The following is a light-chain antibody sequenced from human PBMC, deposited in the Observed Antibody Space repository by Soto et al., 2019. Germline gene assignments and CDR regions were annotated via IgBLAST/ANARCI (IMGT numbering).Light chain of an antibody. Sequence: DIQMTQSPSSLSASVGDRVTITCRASQTISSYLNWYQQKPGKAPKFLISGASSLQSGVPSRFSGSGSGTDFTLTISSLQPVDFATYYCQQSYSSPLTFGGGTKVEIK. J-gene: IGKJ4*01. V-gene: IGKV1-39*01. CDR2: GAS. CDR1: QTISSY. CDR3: QQSYSSPLT.